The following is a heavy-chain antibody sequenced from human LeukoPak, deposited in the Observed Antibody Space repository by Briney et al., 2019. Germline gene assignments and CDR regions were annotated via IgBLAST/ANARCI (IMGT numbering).Heavy chain of an antibody. V-gene: IGHV3-30*04. Sequence: GGSLRLSCAASGFTFSSYAMHWVRQAPGKGLEWVAVISYDGSNKYYADSVKGRFTISRDNPKNTLYLQMNSLRAEDTAVYYCARPLEYSSSSGLGYYYYMDVWGKGTTVTVSS. J-gene: IGHJ6*03. CDR1: GFTFSSYA. D-gene: IGHD6-6*01. CDR3: ARPLEYSSSSGLGYYYYMDV. CDR2: ISYDGSNK.